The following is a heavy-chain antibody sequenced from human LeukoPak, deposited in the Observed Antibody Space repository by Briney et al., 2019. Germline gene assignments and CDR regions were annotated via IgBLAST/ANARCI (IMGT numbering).Heavy chain of an antibody. CDR3: ARSSGSYRPFDS. J-gene: IGHJ5*01. D-gene: IGHD3-22*01. Sequence: PGGSLRLSCAASGFIFNNFEVNWVRQAREKGLECVSHISHTGDIKYADSVKGRFTISRDNSKNSQYLQMTSLRAEDTAVYYCARSSGSYRPFDSWGQGILVTVSS. CDR2: ISHTGDI. CDR1: GFIFNNFE. V-gene: IGHV3-48*03.